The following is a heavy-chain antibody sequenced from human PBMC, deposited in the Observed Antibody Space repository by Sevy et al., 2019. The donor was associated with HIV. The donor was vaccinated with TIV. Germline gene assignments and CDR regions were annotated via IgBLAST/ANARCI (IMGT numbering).Heavy chain of an antibody. CDR1: GYTFTGYY. CDR2: INPNSGGT. J-gene: IGHJ1*01. D-gene: IGHD3-22*01. CDR3: ARGGSSGYYFAAEYFQH. V-gene: IGHV1-2*06. Sequence: ASVKVSCKASGYTFTGYYIHWVRQAPGQGLEWMGRINPNSGGTNYAQKFQGRVTMTRDTSISTAYMELSRLRSDDTAVHYCARGGSSGYYFAAEYFQHWGQGTLVTVSS.